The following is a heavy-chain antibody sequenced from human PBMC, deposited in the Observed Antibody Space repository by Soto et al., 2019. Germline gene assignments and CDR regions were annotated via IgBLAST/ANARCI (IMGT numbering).Heavy chain of an antibody. J-gene: IGHJ4*02. V-gene: IGHV1-18*04. D-gene: IGHD3-3*02. CDR3: ARAHFPSTYDSFDY. Sequence: QVQLVQSGAEMKKPGASVKVSCKASGYTFTTYGISWVRQAPGQGLEWMGWISAYNGNTNYAQKLQGRVTMTTDTSTSTAYVELRSLRSDDTAVYYCARAHFPSTYDSFDYWGPGTLVTVSS. CDR2: ISAYNGNT. CDR1: GYTFTTYG.